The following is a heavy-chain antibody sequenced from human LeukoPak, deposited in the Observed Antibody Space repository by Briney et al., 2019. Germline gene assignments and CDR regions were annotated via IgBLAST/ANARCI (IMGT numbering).Heavy chain of an antibody. CDR3: ARHRCCSSTSGFDY. CDR1: GGSISSYY. V-gene: IGHV4-59*08. J-gene: IGHJ4*02. CDR2: IYYSGST. D-gene: IGHD2-2*01. Sequence: SETLSLTCTVSGGSISSYYWSWIRQPPGKGLEWIGYIYYSGSTNYNPSLKSRVTISVDTSKNQSSLKLSSVTAADTAVYYCARHRCCSSTSGFDYWGQGTLVTVSS.